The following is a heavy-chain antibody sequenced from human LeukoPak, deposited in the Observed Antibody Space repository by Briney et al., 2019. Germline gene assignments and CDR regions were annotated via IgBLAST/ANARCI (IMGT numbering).Heavy chain of an antibody. CDR1: GYSFTNYW. CDR3: ARHAMRMIRGAMSAFDL. V-gene: IGHV5-51*01. Sequence: GESLKISCKGSGYSFTNYWIGWVRQMPGKGLEWMGIVYPGDSDTRYGPSFQGQVTISADKSISTAYLQWSSLKASDTAMYCARHAMRMIRGAMSAFDLWGQGTMVTVSS. D-gene: IGHD3-10*01. J-gene: IGHJ3*01. CDR2: VYPGDSDT.